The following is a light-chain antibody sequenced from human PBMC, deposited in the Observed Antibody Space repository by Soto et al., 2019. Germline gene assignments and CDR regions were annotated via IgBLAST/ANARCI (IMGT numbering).Light chain of an antibody. V-gene: IGLV2-14*01. CDR1: RSDVGRYNY. CDR3: SSYSTTSSPHVL. J-gene: IGLJ2*01. CDR2: EVT. Sequence: QSALTQPASVSGSPGQSITISCTGTRSDVGRYNYVSWYQQHPGKAPKLMIYEVTYRPSGVSARLSGSKSGNTASLTISGLQAEDEADYYCSSYSTTSSPHVLFGGGTKVTVL.